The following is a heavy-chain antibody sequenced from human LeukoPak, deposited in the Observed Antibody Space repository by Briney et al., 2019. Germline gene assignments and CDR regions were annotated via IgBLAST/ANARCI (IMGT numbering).Heavy chain of an antibody. V-gene: IGHV3-30-3*01. CDR3: ARDSSDY. J-gene: IGHJ4*02. CDR1: GFTFSRYA. Sequence: GGSLRLSCAVSGFTFSRYAMHWVRQAPGKGLEWVAVVSYDGSKKADSVKGRFTISRDNSKNTLYLQTTSLRAEDTAVYYCARDSSDYWGQGTLVTVSS. CDR2: VSYDGSKK.